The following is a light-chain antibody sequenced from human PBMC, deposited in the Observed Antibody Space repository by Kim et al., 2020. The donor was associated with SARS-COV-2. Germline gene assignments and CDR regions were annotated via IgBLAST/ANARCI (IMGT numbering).Light chain of an antibody. J-gene: IGLJ1*01. CDR2: RDS. CDR1: NIGNKN. CDR3: QVCDSGTGV. V-gene: IGLV3-9*01. Sequence: VARGQTAMISCGGNNIGNKNVHWYRQKAGQAPVLVIYRDSNRPSGIPERFSGSNSGNTATLTISRAQAEDEADYFCQVCDSGTGVFGTGTKVTVL.